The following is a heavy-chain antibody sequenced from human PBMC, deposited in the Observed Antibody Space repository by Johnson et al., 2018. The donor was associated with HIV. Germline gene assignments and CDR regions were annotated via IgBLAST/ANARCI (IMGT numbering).Heavy chain of an antibody. CDR2: IWYDGSNK. V-gene: IGHV3-33*01. D-gene: IGHD3-10*01. CDR1: GFTFSTYG. CDR3: ARDNFGGLNAFDI. J-gene: IGHJ3*02. Sequence: QVQLVESGGGVVQPGRSLRLSCGASGFTFSTYGMHWVRQTPGKGLEWVAVIWYDGSNKYYADSVKGRFTISRDNSKNTLYLQMNSLRAEDTAVYYCARDNFGGLNAFDIWGQGTMVTVSS.